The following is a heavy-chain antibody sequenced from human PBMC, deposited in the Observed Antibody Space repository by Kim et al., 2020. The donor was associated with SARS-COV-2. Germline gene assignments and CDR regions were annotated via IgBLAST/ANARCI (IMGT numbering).Heavy chain of an antibody. Sequence: SETLSLTCAVYGGSFSGYYWSWIRQPPGKGLEWIGEINHSGSTNYNPSLKSRVTISVDTSKNQFSLKLSSVTAADTAVYYCARGYYDSSCYYPYYYYYYGMDVCGQGTTVTVSS. CDR2: INHSGST. V-gene: IGHV4-34*01. CDR3: ARGYYDSSCYYPYYYYYYGMDV. D-gene: IGHD3-22*01. J-gene: IGHJ6*02. CDR1: GGSFSGYY.